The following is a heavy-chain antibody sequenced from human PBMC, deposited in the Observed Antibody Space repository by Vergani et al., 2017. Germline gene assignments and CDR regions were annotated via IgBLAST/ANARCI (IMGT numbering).Heavy chain of an antibody. D-gene: IGHD6-19*01. CDR1: GFTFSSYA. CDR3: ARDDGLSSGWYSNWFDP. Sequence: QVQLVESGGGVVQPGRSLRLSCAASGFTFSSYAMHWVRQAPGKGLEWVAVISYDGSNKYYADSVKGRFTISRDNSKNTLYLQMNSLRAEDTAVYYCARDDGLSSGWYSNWFDPWGQGTLVTVSS. J-gene: IGHJ5*02. V-gene: IGHV3-30-3*01. CDR2: ISYDGSNK.